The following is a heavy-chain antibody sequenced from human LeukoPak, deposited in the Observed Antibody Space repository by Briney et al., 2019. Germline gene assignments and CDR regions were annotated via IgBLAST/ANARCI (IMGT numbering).Heavy chain of an antibody. V-gene: IGHV3-7*01. CDR1: GFTFSTYW. J-gene: IGHJ3*01. Sequence: PGGSLRLSCAASGFTFSTYWMTWVRQAPGKGLEWVANMKGDGSEIHYVDSVKGRFTISRDNAKNSLYSQMNYLRAEDTAVYYCARPAYTAAYDLWGQGTMVTVSS. CDR2: MKGDGSEI. CDR3: ARPAYTAAYDL. D-gene: IGHD3-16*01.